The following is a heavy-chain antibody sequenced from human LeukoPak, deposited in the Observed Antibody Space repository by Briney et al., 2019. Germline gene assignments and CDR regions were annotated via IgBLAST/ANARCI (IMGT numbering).Heavy chain of an antibody. Sequence: SETLSLTCTVSGGSISSGDYYWSWIRQPPGKGLEWIGYIYYSGSTYYNPSLKSRVTISVDTSKNQFPLKLSSVTAADTAVYYCARALYDSSGYLYDYWGQGTLVTVSS. CDR3: ARALYDSSGYLYDY. D-gene: IGHD3-22*01. J-gene: IGHJ4*02. CDR2: IYYSGST. V-gene: IGHV4-30-4*01. CDR1: GGSISSGDYY.